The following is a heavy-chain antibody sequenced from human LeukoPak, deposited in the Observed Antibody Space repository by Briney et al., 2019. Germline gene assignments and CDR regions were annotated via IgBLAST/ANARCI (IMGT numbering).Heavy chain of an antibody. Sequence: SETLSLTCTVSGDSIRSGLYAWGWICQPPGEGLEWIGNIYHNGDTYYNPSLRSRVTISVDTSENQFSLNLRSVTAADTAVYYCARLWSHLKTEDYWGQGTVVTVSS. CDR3: ARLWSHLKTEDY. CDR2: IYHNGDT. V-gene: IGHV4-39*01. J-gene: IGHJ4*02. CDR1: GDSIRSGLYA. D-gene: IGHD3-16*01.